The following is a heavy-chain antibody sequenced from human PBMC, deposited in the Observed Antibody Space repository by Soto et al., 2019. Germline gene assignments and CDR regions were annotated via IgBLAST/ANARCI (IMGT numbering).Heavy chain of an antibody. Sequence: PSETLSLTFTVSGTSFGIRSYYWTWIRQHPVKGLEWIGHIHYGGSTFYNPSLKSPVTISVDASKNQFSLELTSVNAADMGVYYCGRGAVVKPVRLDYWGQGTPVTVSS. V-gene: IGHV4-31*01. J-gene: IGHJ4*02. D-gene: IGHD3-22*01. CDR1: GTSFGIRSYY. CDR3: GRGAVVKPVRLDY. CDR2: IHYGGST.